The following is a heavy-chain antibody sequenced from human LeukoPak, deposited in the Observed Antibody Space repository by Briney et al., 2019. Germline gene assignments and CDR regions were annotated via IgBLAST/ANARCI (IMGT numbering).Heavy chain of an antibody. V-gene: IGHV3-30*18. D-gene: IGHD3-3*01. CDR3: AKFDIWSGYAMDV. Sequence: PGGSLRLSCAASGFTFNSYAMSWVRQAPGKGLEWVAIISFDGSNEYYADSVKGRFTISRDNSKNTLYLQMNSLRAEDTAVYYCAKFDIWSGYAMDVWGQGTTVTVSS. CDR2: ISFDGSNE. J-gene: IGHJ6*02. CDR1: GFTFNSYA.